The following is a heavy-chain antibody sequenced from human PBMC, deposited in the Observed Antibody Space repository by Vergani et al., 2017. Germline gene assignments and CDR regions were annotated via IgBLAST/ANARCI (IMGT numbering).Heavy chain of an antibody. J-gene: IGHJ4*02. CDR3: AKDIGDSSGYGDY. V-gene: IGHV3-43*01. CDR1: GFTFDDYT. Sequence: EVQLVESGGVVVQPGGSLRLSCAASGFTFDDYTMHWVRQAPGKGLEWVSLISWDGGSTYYADSVKGRFTISRDNSKNSLYLQMNSLRTEDTALYYCAKDIGDSSGYGDYWGQGTLVTVSS. D-gene: IGHD3-22*01. CDR2: ISWDGGST.